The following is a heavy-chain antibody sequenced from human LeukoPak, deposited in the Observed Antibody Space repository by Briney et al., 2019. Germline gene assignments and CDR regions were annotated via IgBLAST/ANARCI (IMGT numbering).Heavy chain of an antibody. V-gene: IGHV3-15*01. CDR3: TTASAGEYDYFWGNFRPTHHFDS. CDR1: GFTFSNAW. J-gene: IGHJ4*02. D-gene: IGHD3-16*02. Sequence: GGSLRLSCAASGFTFSNAWMSWVRQAPGKGLEWVGRIKSKTDGGTTDYAAPVKGRFTILRDDSKNTLYLQMNSLKTDDTAVYYCTTASAGEYDYFWGNFRPTHHFDSWGQGTLVTVSS. CDR2: IKSKTDGGTT.